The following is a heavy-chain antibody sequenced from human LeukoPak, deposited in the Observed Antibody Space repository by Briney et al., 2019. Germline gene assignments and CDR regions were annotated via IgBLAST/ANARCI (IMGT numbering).Heavy chain of an antibody. D-gene: IGHD4-17*01. CDR1: GFTFSSYA. CDR3: AKAPPDYGGNPGFAEFDY. V-gene: IGHV3-23*01. Sequence: PGGSLRLSCAASGFTFSSYAMSWVRQAPGKGLEWVSAISGSGGSTYYADSVKGRFTISRDNSKNTLYLQMNSLRAEDTAVYYCAKAPPDYGGNPGFAEFDYWGQGTLVTVSS. J-gene: IGHJ4*02. CDR2: ISGSGGST.